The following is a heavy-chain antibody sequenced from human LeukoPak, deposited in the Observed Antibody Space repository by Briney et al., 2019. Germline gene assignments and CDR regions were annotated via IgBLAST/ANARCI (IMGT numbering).Heavy chain of an antibody. CDR1: GFTFSSYG. CDR3: ARGLGISQPPDY. D-gene: IGHD1-14*01. J-gene: IGHJ4*02. Sequence: GGSLRLSCAASGFTFSSYGMHWVRQAPGKGLEWVAVIWYDGSNKYYADSVKGRFTISRDNSKNTLYLQMNSLRAEDTAVYYCARGLGISQPPDYWGQGTLVTVSS. CDR2: IWYDGSNK. V-gene: IGHV3-33*01.